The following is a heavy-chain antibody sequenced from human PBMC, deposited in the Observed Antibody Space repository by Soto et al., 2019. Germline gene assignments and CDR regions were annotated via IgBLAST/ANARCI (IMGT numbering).Heavy chain of an antibody. J-gene: IGHJ4*02. CDR1: GFTFSSYG. Sequence: QVQLVESGGGVVQPGRSLRLSCAASGFTFSSYGMHWVRQAPGKGLEWVAVISYDGSNKYYADSVKGRFTISRDNSKNTLYLQMNSLRAEDTAVYYCAKGGTAQATMGSGSYYHLIDYWGQGTLVTVSS. CDR2: ISYDGSNK. CDR3: AKGGTAQATMGSGSYYHLIDY. D-gene: IGHD3-10*01. V-gene: IGHV3-30*18.